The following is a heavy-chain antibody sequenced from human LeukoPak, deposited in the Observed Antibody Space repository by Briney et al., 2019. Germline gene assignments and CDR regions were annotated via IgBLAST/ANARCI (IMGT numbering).Heavy chain of an antibody. CDR3: ARGRYYGMDV. CDR1: GFTFRDFY. Sequence: PGGSLRLSCAASGFTFRDFYMTWNRQAPGKGLEWVAYIGPSGTIMNYADSVKGRFTVSRDNAKNTLYLQMNSLRAEDTAVYYCARGRYYGMDVWGQGTTVTVSS. J-gene: IGHJ6*02. V-gene: IGHV3-11*04. CDR2: IGPSGTIM.